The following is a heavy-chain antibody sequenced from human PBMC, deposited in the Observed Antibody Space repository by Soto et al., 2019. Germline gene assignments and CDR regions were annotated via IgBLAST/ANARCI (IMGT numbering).Heavy chain of an antibody. CDR1: GFTFSSYW. Sequence: GGSLRLSCAASGFTFSSYWMHWVRQAPGKGLVWVSRINSDGSSTSYADSVKGRFTISRDNAKNTLYLQMNSLRAEDTAVYYCARTIQLGLFDYWGQGTRVTVSS. CDR3: ARTIQLGLFDY. J-gene: IGHJ4*02. V-gene: IGHV3-74*01. CDR2: INSDGSST. D-gene: IGHD5-18*01.